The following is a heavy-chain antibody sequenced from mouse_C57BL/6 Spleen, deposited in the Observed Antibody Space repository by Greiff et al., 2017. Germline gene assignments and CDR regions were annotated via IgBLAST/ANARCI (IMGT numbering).Heavy chain of an antibody. Sequence: EVQRVESGGDLVKPGGSLKLSCAASGFTFSSYGMSWVRQTPDKRLEWVATISSGGSSTYYPDSVKGRFTISSDNAKNTLYLQMSSLKSEDTAMYYCARGLTYYFDYWGQGTTLTVSS. CDR1: GFTFSSYG. CDR2: ISSGGSST. D-gene: IGHD4-1*01. J-gene: IGHJ2*01. V-gene: IGHV5-6*01. CDR3: ARGLTYYFDY.